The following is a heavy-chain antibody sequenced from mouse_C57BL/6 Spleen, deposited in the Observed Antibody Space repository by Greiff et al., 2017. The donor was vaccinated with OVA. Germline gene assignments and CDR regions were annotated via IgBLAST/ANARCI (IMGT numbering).Heavy chain of an antibody. CDR3: ARISTAQANFAY. D-gene: IGHD3-2*02. J-gene: IGHJ3*01. Sequence: QVQLQQPGAELVMPGASVKLSCKASGYTFTSYWMHWVKQRPGQGLEWIGEIDPSDSYTNYNQKFKGKSTLTVDKSSSTAYMQLSSLTSEDSAVYYCARISTAQANFAYWGQGTLVTVSA. CDR1: GYTFTSYW. V-gene: IGHV1-69*01. CDR2: IDPSDSYT.